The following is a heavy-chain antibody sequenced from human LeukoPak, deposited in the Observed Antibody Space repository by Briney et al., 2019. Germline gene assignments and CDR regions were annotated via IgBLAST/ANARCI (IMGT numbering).Heavy chain of an antibody. CDR1: GDTVRKYA. CDR3: ARDRTGYGNYYFDS. J-gene: IGHJ4*02. V-gene: IGHV1-69*05. D-gene: IGHD5-18*01. CDR2: IISTYGAS. Sequence: SVKVSCKASGDTVRKYAIGWVRQAPGQGLEWIGVIISTYGASNSAQKFQGRVTLTTDESANTAYMELRSLRAQDTAAYYCARDRTGYGNYYFDSWGQGTPVTVSS.